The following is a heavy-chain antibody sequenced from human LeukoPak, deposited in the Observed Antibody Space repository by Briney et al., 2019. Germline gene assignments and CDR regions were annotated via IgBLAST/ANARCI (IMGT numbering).Heavy chain of an antibody. CDR2: ITTSGG. CDR1: GFTFSSCA. J-gene: IGHJ4*02. CDR3: AKYCSGGSCYSGLY. Sequence: GGSLRLSCAASGFTFSSCAMTWVHQAPGEGLEWFSAITTSGGYYADSVKGRFTISRDTSKNTLYLQMNSLRAEDTAVYYCAKYCSGGSCYSGLYWGQGTLVTVSS. D-gene: IGHD2-15*01. V-gene: IGHV3-23*01.